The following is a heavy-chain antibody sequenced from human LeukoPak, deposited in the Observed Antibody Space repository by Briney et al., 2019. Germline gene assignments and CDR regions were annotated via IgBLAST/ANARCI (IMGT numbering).Heavy chain of an antibody. V-gene: IGHV4-59*01. Sequence: PSETLSLTCTISGGSITNYYWSWIRQPPGKGLEWIGYIYYSGSTSYNPSLKSRVTISVDTSKNQFSLKLSSVTAADTAVYCCARDASEAFWSGYSPPCFYYYYMDVWGKGTTVTVSS. CDR3: ARDASEAFWSGYSPPCFYYYYMDV. D-gene: IGHD3-3*01. CDR2: IYYSGST. CDR1: GGSITNYY. J-gene: IGHJ6*03.